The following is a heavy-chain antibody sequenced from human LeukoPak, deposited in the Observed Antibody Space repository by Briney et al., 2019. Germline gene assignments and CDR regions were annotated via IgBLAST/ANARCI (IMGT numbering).Heavy chain of an antibody. CDR2: INPNSGGT. D-gene: IGHD3-10*01. J-gene: IGHJ4*02. CDR3: ASHDYYGSGSYFSY. V-gene: IGHV1-2*02. Sequence: GASVKVSCKASGYTFTGYYMHWVRQAPGQGLEWMGWINPNSGGTNYAQKFQGRVTMTRDTSISTAYMELSRLRSDDTAVYYCASHDYYGSGSYFSYWGQGTLVTVSS. CDR1: GYTFTGYY.